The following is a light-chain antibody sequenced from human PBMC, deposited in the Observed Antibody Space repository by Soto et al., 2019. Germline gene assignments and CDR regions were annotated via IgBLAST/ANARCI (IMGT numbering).Light chain of an antibody. Sequence: QSVLTQPPSACGTPGQRVTISCSGSSSNIGSNYVYWYQQFPGTAPKLLIYRNNQRPSGVPDRFSGSKSGTSASLAISGLLSEDEADYYCAAWDDSLSAYVVFGGGTKLTVL. J-gene: IGLJ2*01. CDR3: AAWDDSLSAYVV. CDR1: SSNIGSNY. V-gene: IGLV1-47*01. CDR2: RNN.